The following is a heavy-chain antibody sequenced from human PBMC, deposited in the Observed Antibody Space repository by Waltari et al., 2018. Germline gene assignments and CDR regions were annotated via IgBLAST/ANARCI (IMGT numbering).Heavy chain of an antibody. D-gene: IGHD6-13*01. CDR2: IYYSGTT. CDR3: ARLNLGATAANNWFDP. CDR1: GGSIRNFTYY. V-gene: IGHV4-39*01. J-gene: IGHJ5*02. Sequence: HLQLQESGPGLVEPSETLSLTCTVSGGSIRNFTYYWGWVRQPPGKGLEWIASIYYSGTTYYNPSLKSRVTISVDTSKNQFSLRLSSVTAADTAVYYCARLNLGATAANNWFDPWGQGTLVTVSS.